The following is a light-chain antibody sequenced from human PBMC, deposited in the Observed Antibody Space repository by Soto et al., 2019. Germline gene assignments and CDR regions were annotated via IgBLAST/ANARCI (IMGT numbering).Light chain of an antibody. Sequence: EIVLTQSPATLSLSPGERATLSCRASQSVSSYFAWYQQKPGQAPRLLIYDASNRATGIPARFSGSGSGTVFTLTISSLEPDDFAVYYCQQRGNLHVTFGQGTRVDIK. CDR2: DAS. J-gene: IGKJ1*01. V-gene: IGKV3-11*01. CDR3: QQRGNLHVT. CDR1: QSVSSY.